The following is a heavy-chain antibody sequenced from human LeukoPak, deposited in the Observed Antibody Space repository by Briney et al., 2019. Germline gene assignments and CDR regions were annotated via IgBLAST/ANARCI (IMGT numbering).Heavy chain of an antibody. CDR1: GGTFSSYA. V-gene: IGHV1-69*05. J-gene: IGHJ4*02. D-gene: IGHD3-22*01. CDR3: ARVGGSSGYYDY. CDR2: IIPIFGTA. Sequence: ASVKVSCKASGGTFSSYAISWVRQAPGQGLEWMGGIIPIFGTAKYAQKFQGRVTITTDESTSTAYMELSSLRSEDTAVYYCARVGGSSGYYDYWGQGTLVTVSS.